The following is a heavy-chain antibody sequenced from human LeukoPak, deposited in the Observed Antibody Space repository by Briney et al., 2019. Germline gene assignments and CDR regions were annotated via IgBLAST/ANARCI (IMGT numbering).Heavy chain of an antibody. CDR3: AKDVRVATRFGLIDY. V-gene: IGHV4-30-4*01. CDR1: GGSISSGDYY. Sequence: SQTLSLTCTVSGGSISSGDYYWSWIRQPPGKGLEWIGYIYYSGSTYYNPSLKSRVTISVDTSKNQFSLKLSSVTAADTAVYYCAKDVRVATRFGLIDYWGQGTLVTVSS. J-gene: IGHJ4*02. CDR2: IYYSGST. D-gene: IGHD5-12*01.